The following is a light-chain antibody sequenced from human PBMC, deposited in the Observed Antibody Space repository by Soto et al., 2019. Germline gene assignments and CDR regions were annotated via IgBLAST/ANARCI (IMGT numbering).Light chain of an antibody. CDR1: QSVSSSY. V-gene: IGKV3-20*01. CDR3: QQYGSS. Sequence: EIVLTQSPGTLSLSPGERATLSCRASQSVSSSYLAWYQQKPGQAPRLLIYGASSRATGIPDRFSGSGSRTDFTLTISRVEPEDLAVYYWQQYGSSFGQGTKVEIK. J-gene: IGKJ1*01. CDR2: GAS.